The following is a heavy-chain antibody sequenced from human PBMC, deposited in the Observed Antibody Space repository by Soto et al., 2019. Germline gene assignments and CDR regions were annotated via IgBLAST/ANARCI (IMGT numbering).Heavy chain of an antibody. CDR3: AKDPGRGYSHTSGF. V-gene: IGHV3-30*18. Sequence: QVQLVESGGGVVQPGRSLRLSCAASGFTFSSYGMHWVRQAPGKGLEWVAVISYDGSNKYYADSVKGRFTISRDNSKNTLYLQMNSLRAEDTAVYYCAKDPGRGYSHTSGFWGQGTLVTVSS. CDR1: GFTFSSYG. CDR2: ISYDGSNK. D-gene: IGHD5-18*01. J-gene: IGHJ4*02.